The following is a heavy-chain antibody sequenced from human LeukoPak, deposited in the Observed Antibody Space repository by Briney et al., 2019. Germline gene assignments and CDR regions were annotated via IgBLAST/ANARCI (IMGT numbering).Heavy chain of an antibody. D-gene: IGHD6-19*01. CDR2: IIPIFGTA. V-gene: IGHV1-69*05. CDR1: GGTFSSYA. Sequence: GASVKVSCKASGGTFSSYAISWVRQAPGQGLEWMGGIIPIFGTANYAQKFQGRVTITTDKSTSTAYMELSSLRSEDTAVYYCARGSGWYGYFDYWGQGTLVTVSS. J-gene: IGHJ4*02. CDR3: ARGSGWYGYFDY.